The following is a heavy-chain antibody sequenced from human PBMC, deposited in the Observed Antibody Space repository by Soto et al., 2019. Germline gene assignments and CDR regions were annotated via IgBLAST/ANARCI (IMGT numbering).Heavy chain of an antibody. CDR2: INPNSGGA. CDR3: ARDEGGYDILTGYYKAHHFDY. Sequence: ASVKVYCKASGYTFTGYYMHWVRQAPGQGLEWMGWINPNSGGANYAQKFQGRVTMTRDTSISTAYMELRSLTSDDTAVYYCARDEGGYDILTGYYKAHHFDYWGQGVLVTVSS. V-gene: IGHV1-2*02. J-gene: IGHJ4*02. D-gene: IGHD3-9*01. CDR1: GYTFTGYY.